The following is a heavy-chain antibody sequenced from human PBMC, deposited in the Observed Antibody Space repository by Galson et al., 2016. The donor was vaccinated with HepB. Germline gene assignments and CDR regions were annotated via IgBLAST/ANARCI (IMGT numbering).Heavy chain of an antibody. CDR1: DGSITSYY. J-gene: IGHJ6*02. CDR2: SYYRGST. D-gene: IGHD3-10*01. Sequence: SETLSLTCSVSDGSITSYYWSWIRQPPGKGLEWIGQSYYRGSTSYKSSLKSRVSISVDMSKNQVSLKLSSVTAADTAVYYCAGEVGFFGESVWGQGTTVIVSS. CDR3: AGEVGFFGESV. V-gene: IGHV4-59*01.